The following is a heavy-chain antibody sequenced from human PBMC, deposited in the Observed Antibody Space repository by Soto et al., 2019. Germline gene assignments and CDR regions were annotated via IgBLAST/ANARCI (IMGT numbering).Heavy chain of an antibody. Sequence: XGSLRLTCEVSGFTFSTFFVSWVRQAPGKGLEWVSIFDVVGDSTYYADSVKGRFTIFRDNSRNRLFLQMNSLRAEETAVYYCAKDLEWVLPGGHYYYHGMDVWGQGTTVTVSS. J-gene: IGHJ6*02. CDR2: FDVVGDST. D-gene: IGHD3-3*01. V-gene: IGHV3-23*01. CDR3: AKDLEWVLPGGHYYYHGMDV. CDR1: GFTFSTFF.